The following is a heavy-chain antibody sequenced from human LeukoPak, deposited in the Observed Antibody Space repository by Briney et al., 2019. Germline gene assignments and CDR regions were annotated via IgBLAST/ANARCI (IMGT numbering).Heavy chain of an antibody. CDR2: ITDSGGNT. J-gene: IGHJ4*02. CDR3: ARAGHCTNGMCYTADFDY. V-gene: IGHV3-23*01. Sequence: GGSLRLSCTASGFTFSTYAMSWVRRAPGKGLEWVSAITDSGGNTYYAAPVKGRFTISRDNSKNTLYLQMNSLRAEDTAAYYCARAGHCTNGMCYTADFDYWGQGTLVTVSS. CDR1: GFTFSTYA. D-gene: IGHD2-8*01.